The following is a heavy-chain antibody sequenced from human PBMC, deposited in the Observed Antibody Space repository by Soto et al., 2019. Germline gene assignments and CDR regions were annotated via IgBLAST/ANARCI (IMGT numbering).Heavy chain of an antibody. J-gene: IGHJ2*01. Sequence: EVQLLDSGGGLVQPGGSLRLSCEASGCTFSGYALTWVRQAPGKGLEWVSAISGGGDATFYADSVKGRFTISRDNSKNTLYLQMNTLRAEDTAVYYCARKVSGSTGRPDLWYFDLWGRGTLVTVSS. CDR3: ARKVSGSTGRPDLWYFDL. CDR1: GCTFSGYA. D-gene: IGHD3-10*01. V-gene: IGHV3-23*01. CDR2: ISGGGDAT.